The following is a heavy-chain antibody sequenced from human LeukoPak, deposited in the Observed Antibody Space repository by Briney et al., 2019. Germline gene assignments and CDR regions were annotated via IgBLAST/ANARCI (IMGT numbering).Heavy chain of an antibody. J-gene: IGHJ4*02. Sequence: GASVKVSCKASAYTFNSYNINWVRQAPGQGLEGMGWSSTYSADKKYAQKVQGRVTMTTDTSTSTAYMELRSLRSDDTAVYYCARESNWAYYFDYWGQGTLVTVSS. CDR3: ARESNWAYYFDY. D-gene: IGHD7-27*01. V-gene: IGHV1-18*01. CDR2: SSTYSADK. CDR1: AYTFNSYN.